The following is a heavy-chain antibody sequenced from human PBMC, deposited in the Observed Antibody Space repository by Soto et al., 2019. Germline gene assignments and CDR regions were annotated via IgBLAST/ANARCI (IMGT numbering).Heavy chain of an antibody. Sequence: QVQLVQSGAEVKKPGASVKVSCKASGYTFTTHGISWVRQAPGQGLEWMGWVSGDNGHTNYAQSLQGRGTMTTDTSTNTAYMELRSLRSDDTAVYYCARDVGYCRSGTCYREWFDPWGQGTLVTVSS. CDR1: GYTFTTHG. J-gene: IGHJ5*02. D-gene: IGHD2-15*01. CDR2: VSGDNGHT. CDR3: ARDVGYCRSGTCYREWFDP. V-gene: IGHV1-18*01.